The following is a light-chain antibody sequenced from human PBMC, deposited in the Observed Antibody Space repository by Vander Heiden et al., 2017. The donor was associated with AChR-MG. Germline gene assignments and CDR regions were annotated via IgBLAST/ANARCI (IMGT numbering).Light chain of an antibody. V-gene: IGLV2-11*01. Sequence: QSALTQPRSVSGSPGQSVTISCTGTSSDVGGYNYVSWYQQHPGTAPKLMIYDVSKRPSGVPDRFSGSKSGNTASLTISGLQAEDEADYYCCSYAGSYTLWVFGTGTKVTVL. J-gene: IGLJ1*01. CDR1: SSDVGGYNY. CDR2: DVS. CDR3: CSYAGSYTLWV.